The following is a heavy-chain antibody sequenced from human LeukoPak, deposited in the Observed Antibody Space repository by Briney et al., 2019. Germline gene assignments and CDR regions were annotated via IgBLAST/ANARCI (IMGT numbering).Heavy chain of an antibody. Sequence: LAGGSLRLSCAASGFTFSSYGMHWVRQAPGKGLEWVAVISYDGSNKYYADSVKGRFTISRDNSKNTLYLQMNSLRAEDTAVYYCARGYCSGGGCYHADYWGQGTLVTVSS. CDR2: ISYDGSNK. J-gene: IGHJ4*02. V-gene: IGHV3-30*03. CDR1: GFTFSSYG. D-gene: IGHD2-15*01. CDR3: ARGYCSGGGCYHADY.